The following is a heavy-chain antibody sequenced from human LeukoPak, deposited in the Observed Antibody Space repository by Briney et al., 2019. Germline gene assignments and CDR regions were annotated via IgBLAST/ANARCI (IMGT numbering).Heavy chain of an antibody. J-gene: IGHJ4*02. CDR2: ISYDGSNK. Sequence: GGSLRLSCAASGFTFSSYGMHWVRQAPGKGLEWVAVISYDGSNKYYADSVKGRFTISRDNAKNSLYLQMNSLRAEDTAVYYCAKDSERQGVSDYFDYWGQGTLVTVSS. CDR1: GFTFSSYG. CDR3: AKDSERQGVSDYFDY. D-gene: IGHD1-1*01. V-gene: IGHV3-30*18.